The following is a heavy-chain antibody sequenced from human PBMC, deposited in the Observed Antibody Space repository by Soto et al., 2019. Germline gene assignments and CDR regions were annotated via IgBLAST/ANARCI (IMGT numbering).Heavy chain of an antibody. CDR2: IRSKANDYAT. J-gene: IGHJ1*01. CDR3: TGGYCTGGTCYSGYFQH. D-gene: IGHD2-15*01. V-gene: IGHV3-73*02. CDR1: GFTFSGST. Sequence: EVQLVQSGGGLVQPGGSLKLSCAASGFTFSGSTVHWVRQASGEGLQWVGRIRSKANDYATTYIASVKGRFTISRDDSRNTGYLQMSDLKTEDTAVYYCTGGYCTGGTCYSGYFQHWGQGALVTVSS.